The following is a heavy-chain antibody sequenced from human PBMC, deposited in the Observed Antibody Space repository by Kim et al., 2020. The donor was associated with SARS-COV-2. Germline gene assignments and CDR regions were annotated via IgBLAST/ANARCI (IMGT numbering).Heavy chain of an antibody. CDR3: ARDATRGGDNDC. CDR1: GFTFSRFW. CDR2: INEDGHDK. V-gene: IGHV3-7*03. D-gene: IGHD2-21*02. Sequence: GGSLRLSCAASGFTFSRFWMSWVRQAPGKGLEWVANINEDGHDKYYVDAVKGRFTISRDNAKNSLYLQMNSLRAEATAVYYFARDATRGGDNDCWGQGTL. J-gene: IGHJ4*02.